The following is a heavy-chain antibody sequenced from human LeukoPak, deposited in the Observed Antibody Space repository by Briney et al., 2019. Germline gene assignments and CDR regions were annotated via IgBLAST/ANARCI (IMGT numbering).Heavy chain of an antibody. J-gene: IGHJ2*01. V-gene: IGHV4-34*01. D-gene: IGHD6-19*01. CDR2: INHSGST. CDR1: GRSFSGYY. Sequence: SETLSLTCAVYGRSFSGYYWSWIRQPPGKGLEWIGEINHSGSTNYNPSLKSRVTISVDTSKNQFSLKLSSVTAADTAVYYCARGRRGTYSSGWYTTNWYFDLWGRGTLVTVSS. CDR3: ARGRRGTYSSGWYTTNWYFDL.